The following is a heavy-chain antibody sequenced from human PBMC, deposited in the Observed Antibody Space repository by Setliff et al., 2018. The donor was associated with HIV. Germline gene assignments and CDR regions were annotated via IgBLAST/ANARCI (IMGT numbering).Heavy chain of an antibody. D-gene: IGHD3-10*01. CDR2: INQDGSEK. CDR1: GLPFGNYY. Sequence: PSETLSLTCGLNGLPFGNYYWNWIRQSPGKGLEWVANINQDGSEKYYADSLKGRFTISRDNAKNSLYLQMNSLRAEDTAVYFCARPTNIDTLYYGSQSFYMYYYGMDVWGQGTTVTVSS. CDR3: ARPTNIDTLYYGSQSFYMYYYGMDV. J-gene: IGHJ6*02. V-gene: IGHV3-7*01.